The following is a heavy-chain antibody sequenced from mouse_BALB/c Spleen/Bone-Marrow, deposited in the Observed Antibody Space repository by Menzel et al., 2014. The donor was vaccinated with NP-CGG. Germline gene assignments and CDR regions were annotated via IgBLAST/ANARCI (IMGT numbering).Heavy chain of an antibody. D-gene: IGHD1-1*01. Sequence: EVKLQESGGGLVQPGGSLKLSCAASGFDFSRYWMSWVRQAPGKGLEWIGEINPDSSTINYTPSLKDKFIISRDNAKNTLYLQISKVRSEDTALYYCSRLYYYGNFAYWGQGTLVTVSA. CDR3: SRLYYYGNFAY. V-gene: IGHV4-1*02. CDR1: GFDFSRYW. J-gene: IGHJ3*01. CDR2: INPDSSTI.